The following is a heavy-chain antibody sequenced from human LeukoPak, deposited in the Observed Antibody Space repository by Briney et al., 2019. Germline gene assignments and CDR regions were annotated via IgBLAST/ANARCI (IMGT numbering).Heavy chain of an antibody. CDR1: GGSIRSSDDY. V-gene: IGHV4-39*07. Sequence: SETLSLTCSVPGGSIRSSDDYWGFVRQTPGKGLEWMGSIYYTGSSHYNPSLKSRATISVDTSKNQFSLKLTSVTAADTAVYYCTRAASSGPLFTYHMDVWGKGTTVTVSS. CDR3: TRAASSGPLFTYHMDV. J-gene: IGHJ6*03. D-gene: IGHD3-22*01. CDR2: IYYTGSS.